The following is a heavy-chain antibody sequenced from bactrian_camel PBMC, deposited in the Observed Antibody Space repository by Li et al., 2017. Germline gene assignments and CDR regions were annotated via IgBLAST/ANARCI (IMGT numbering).Heavy chain of an antibody. CDR3: AADESRFRVLSGRANY. CDR1: GWRYISNC. Sequence: VQLVESGGDSVQAGGSLRLSCASSGWRYISNCMAWFRQAPGKEREGVAVIYTGGGSTYHVDYVDSVKGRFTISPDNAKNTVYLQMNSLKPEDTAMYTCAADESRFRVLSGRANYWGQGTQVTVS. J-gene: IGHJ4*01. D-gene: IGHD3*01. CDR2: IYTGGGST. V-gene: IGHV3S40*01.